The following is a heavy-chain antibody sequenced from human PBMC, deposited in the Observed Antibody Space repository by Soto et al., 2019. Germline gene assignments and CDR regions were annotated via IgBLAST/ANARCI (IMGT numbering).Heavy chain of an antibody. V-gene: IGHV4-31*03. CDR2: IYYSGST. CDR1: GGSISSGGYY. J-gene: IGHJ1*01. CDR3: ARSWDSHPFQH. Sequence: PSETLSLTCTVSGGSISSGGYYWSWIRQHPGKGLEWIGYIYYSGSTYYNPSLKSRVTISVDTSKNQFSLKLSSVTAADTAVYYCARSWDSHPFQHWGQGTLVTVSS. D-gene: IGHD1-26*01.